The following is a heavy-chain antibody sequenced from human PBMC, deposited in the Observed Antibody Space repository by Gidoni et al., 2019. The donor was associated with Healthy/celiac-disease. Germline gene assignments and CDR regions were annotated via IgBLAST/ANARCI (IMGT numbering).Heavy chain of an antibody. J-gene: IGHJ4*02. CDR3: ARLGRGDVRYFDY. D-gene: IGHD2-21*01. V-gene: IGHV4-39*01. Sequence: RVTISVDTSKNQFSLKLSSVTAADTAVYYCARLGRGDVRYFDYWGQGTLVTVSS.